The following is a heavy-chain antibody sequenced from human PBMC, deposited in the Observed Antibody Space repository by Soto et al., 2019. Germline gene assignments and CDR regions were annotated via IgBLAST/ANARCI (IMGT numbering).Heavy chain of an antibody. CDR1: GGTFSSYA. CDR2: INPNSGGT. V-gene: IGHV1-2*04. D-gene: IGHD3-10*01. Sequence: ASVKVSCKTSGGTFSSYAISWVRQAPGQGLEWMGWINPNSGGTNYAQKFQGWVTMTRDTSISTAYMELSRLRSDDTAVYYCARYYGSADDAFDIWGQGTMVTVSS. J-gene: IGHJ3*02. CDR3: ARYYGSADDAFDI.